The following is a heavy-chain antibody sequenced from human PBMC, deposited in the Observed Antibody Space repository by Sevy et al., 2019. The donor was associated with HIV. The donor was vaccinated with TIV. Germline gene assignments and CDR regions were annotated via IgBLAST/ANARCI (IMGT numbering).Heavy chain of an antibody. V-gene: IGHV3-7*04. J-gene: IGHJ4*02. CDR1: AFTFSSYY. CDR2: IKQDGSEK. Sequence: GGSLRLSCAASAFTFSSYYMSWVRQAPGKGLEWVANIKQDGSEKYYVDSVKGRFTISRDNAKNSLYLQMNSLRAEDTAVYYCARGGGVYWGQGTLVTVSS. CDR3: ARGGGVY. D-gene: IGHD2-15*01.